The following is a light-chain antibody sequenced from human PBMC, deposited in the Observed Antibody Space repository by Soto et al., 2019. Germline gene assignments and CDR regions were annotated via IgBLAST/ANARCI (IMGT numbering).Light chain of an antibody. Sequence: QSALTQPASVSGSPGQSITISCTGTSSDVGGYNYVSWYQQHPGKAPKLMIYDVSNRPSRVSNCFSGSKSGNTASLTISGLQAEDEADYYCSSYTSSSTRVFGGGTKLTVL. V-gene: IGLV2-14*01. J-gene: IGLJ2*01. CDR2: DVS. CDR1: SSDVGGYNY. CDR3: SSYTSSSTRV.